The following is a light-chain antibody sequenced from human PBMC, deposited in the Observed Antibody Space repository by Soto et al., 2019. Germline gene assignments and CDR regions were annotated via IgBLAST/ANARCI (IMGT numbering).Light chain of an antibody. Sequence: DIQMTQSPSTLAASVGDTVTMTCRSSSKWLAWYQKKPGKAPKLLIYDVSNLERGVPPRFSGSGFGTEFTLTISGLQPEDFATYFCQQSFTTHWTFGQGTK. CDR2: DVS. CDR1: SSSKW. V-gene: IGKV1-5*01. CDR3: QQSFTTHWT. J-gene: IGKJ1*01.